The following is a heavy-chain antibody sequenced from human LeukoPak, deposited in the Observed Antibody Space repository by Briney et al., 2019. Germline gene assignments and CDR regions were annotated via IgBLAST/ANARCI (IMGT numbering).Heavy chain of an antibody. D-gene: IGHD1-26*01. CDR3: ARDLSVGAKPDLGFDY. CDR1: GFTFSSYE. CDR2: ISSSSTYI. V-gene: IGHV3-21*01. Sequence: PGGSLRLSCAASGFTFSSYEMNWVRQAPGKGLEWVSSISSSSTYIYYADSMKGRFTISRDNARNSLYLQMNSLRAEDTAVYYCARDLSVGAKPDLGFDYWGQGSLVTVSS. J-gene: IGHJ4*02.